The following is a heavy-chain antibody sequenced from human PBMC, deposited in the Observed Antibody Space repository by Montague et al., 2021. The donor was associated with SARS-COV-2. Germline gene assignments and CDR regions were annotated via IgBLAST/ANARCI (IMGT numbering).Heavy chain of an antibody. D-gene: IGHD2-15*01. CDR3: ARGSGCSGGSCYSEWDPYYCYGRDA. CDR2: FTHNEST. J-gene: IGHJ6*02. CDR1: GGGTKGQY. V-gene: IGHV4-34*01. Sequence: SETLSLTCARQGGGTKGQYGSGLGWTPVTAGEWMGAFTHNESTNYNPSLKSRVTISVDTSKNQFSLKLSSVTAADTAVCYCARGSGCSGGSCYSEWDPYYCYGRDAWGQGTTVTVSS.